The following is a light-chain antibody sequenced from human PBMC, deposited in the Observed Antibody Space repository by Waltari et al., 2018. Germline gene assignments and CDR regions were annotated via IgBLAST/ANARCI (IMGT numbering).Light chain of an antibody. Sequence: QSALTQPASVSGSPGQSITISCTGTSSDVGTSNYVSWYQQHPGKAPKLLIYDVSYRPSGVSYRFSGSKSGNTASLTISGLQAEDEADYYCSSYITTNTLELFGGGTSLTVL. CDR3: SSYITTNTLEL. CDR2: DVS. V-gene: IGLV2-14*03. J-gene: IGLJ3*02. CDR1: SSDVGTSNY.